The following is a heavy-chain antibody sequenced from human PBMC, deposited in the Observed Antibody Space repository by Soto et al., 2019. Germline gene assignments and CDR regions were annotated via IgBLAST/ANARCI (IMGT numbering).Heavy chain of an antibody. V-gene: IGHV4-34*02. CDR3: ARKSRRSLSYYYYYYMDI. CDR1: GGSLRGSF. Sequence: VQLQQWGAGLLKPSETLSVTCDVIGGSLRGSFCSWMRQAPGKGLEWIGDINNSGTTDYNPSLKHRVTLSVDTAKNQFSLRLKSVDAADTAVYYCARKSRRSLSYYYYYYMDIWGQGTSVTVSS. CDR2: INNSGTT. J-gene: IGHJ6*02.